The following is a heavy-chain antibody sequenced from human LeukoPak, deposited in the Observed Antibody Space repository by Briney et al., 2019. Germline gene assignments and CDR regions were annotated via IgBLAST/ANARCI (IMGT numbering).Heavy chain of an antibody. CDR2: IWYDGSNK. J-gene: IGHJ6*02. Sequence: GGSLRLSCAASGFTFSSYGMHWVRQAPGKGLEWEAVIWYDGSNKYYADSVKGRFTISRDNSKNTLYLQMNSLRAEDTAVYYCARVEQVGAKKDYYYYGMDVWGQGTTVTVSS. CDR1: GFTFSSYG. CDR3: ARVEQVGAKKDYYYYGMDV. D-gene: IGHD1-26*01. V-gene: IGHV3-33*01.